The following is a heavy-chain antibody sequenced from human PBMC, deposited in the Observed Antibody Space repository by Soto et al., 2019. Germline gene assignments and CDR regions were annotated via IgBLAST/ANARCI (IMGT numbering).Heavy chain of an antibody. CDR3: ARGSGGYSYYGVDV. J-gene: IGHJ6*02. CDR2: ISYDGSNK. V-gene: IGHV3-30-3*01. Sequence: GGSLRLSCAASGFVFSGYAMHWVRQAPGKGLEWVALISYDGSNKYYADSVKGRFTISRDSSKNTMYLEMNSLRAEDTAVFYCARGSGGYSYYGVDVWGQGTTVTVSS. CDR1: GFVFSGYA. D-gene: IGHD3-16*01.